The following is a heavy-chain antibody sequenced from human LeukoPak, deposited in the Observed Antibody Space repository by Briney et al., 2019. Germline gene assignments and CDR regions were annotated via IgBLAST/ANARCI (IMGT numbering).Heavy chain of an antibody. D-gene: IGHD6-19*01. CDR1: GGSISSGDYY. CDR3: ASSVDSGWGYYMDV. Sequence: SETLSLTCTVSGGSISSGDYYWSWIRQPPGKGLEWIGYIYYSGSTYYNPSLKSRVTISVDTSKNQFSLKLSSVTAADTAVYYCASSVDSGWGYYMDVWGKGTTVTVSS. V-gene: IGHV4-30-4*08. J-gene: IGHJ6*03. CDR2: IYYSGST.